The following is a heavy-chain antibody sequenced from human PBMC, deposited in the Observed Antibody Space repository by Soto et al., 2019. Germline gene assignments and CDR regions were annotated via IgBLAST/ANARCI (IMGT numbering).Heavy chain of an antibody. D-gene: IGHD3-22*01. CDR3: ARDGYYDSSGYTSDFDN. Sequence: ASVKVSCKASGYTFTSYGISWVRQAPGQGLEWMGWISAYNGNTNYAQKLQGRVTMTTDTSTSTAYMELRSLRSDDTAVYYCARDGYYDSSGYTSDFDNWGQETLVTVSS. V-gene: IGHV1-18*01. CDR2: ISAYNGNT. CDR1: GYTFTSYG. J-gene: IGHJ4*02.